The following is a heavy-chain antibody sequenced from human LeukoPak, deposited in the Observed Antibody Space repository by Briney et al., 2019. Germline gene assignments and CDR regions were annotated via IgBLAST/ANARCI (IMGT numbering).Heavy chain of an antibody. V-gene: IGHV3-7*01. D-gene: IGHD6-19*01. J-gene: IGHJ4*02. CDR3: AKARARGASSGWTFDY. CDR1: GFTFSSYW. CDR2: IKQDGSEK. Sequence: GGSLRLSCAASGFTFSSYWMSWVRQAPGKGLEWVANIKQDGSEKYYVDSVKGRFTISRDNAKNSLYLQMNSLRAEDTAVYYCAKARARGASSGWTFDYWGQGTLVTVSS.